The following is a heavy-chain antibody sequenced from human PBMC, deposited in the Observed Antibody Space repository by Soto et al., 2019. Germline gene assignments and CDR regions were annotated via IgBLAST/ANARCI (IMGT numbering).Heavy chain of an antibody. CDR3: ARASSSSWYETFDY. Sequence: QVQLVESGGGVVQPGRSLRLSCAASGFTFSSYGMHWVRQAPGKGLEWVAVIWYDGSNKYYADSVKGRFTISRDNSKNPLYLQMNSLQAEDRAVYYCARASSSSWYETFDYWGQGNLVTVSS. CDR2: IWYDGSNK. V-gene: IGHV3-33*01. J-gene: IGHJ4*02. D-gene: IGHD6-13*01. CDR1: GFTFSSYG.